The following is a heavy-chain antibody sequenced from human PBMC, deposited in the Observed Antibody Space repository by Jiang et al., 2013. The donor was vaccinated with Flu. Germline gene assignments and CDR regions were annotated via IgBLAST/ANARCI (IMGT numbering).Heavy chain of an antibody. Sequence: DSDTRYSPSFQGQVTISADKSITTAYLQWSSLKASDTAMYYCARSGRLSGFCSGGTCYGGDYWGQGTLVTVSS. CDR2: DSDT. D-gene: IGHD2-15*01. CDR3: ARSGRLSGFCSGGTCYGGDY. V-gene: IGHV5-51*01. J-gene: IGHJ4*02.